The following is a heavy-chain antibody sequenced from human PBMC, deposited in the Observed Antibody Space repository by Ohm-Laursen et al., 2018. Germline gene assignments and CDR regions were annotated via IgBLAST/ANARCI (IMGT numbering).Heavy chain of an antibody. CDR1: GFSFSSYW. Sequence: GSLRLSCTASGFSFSSYWMNWVRQAPGKGLEWVANIKEDGSEKNYVDSVKGRFTTSRDNGKNSLYLQMNSLRAEDTAVYYCVKDAGGTYDYWGQGTLVTVSS. V-gene: IGHV3-7*01. J-gene: IGHJ4*02. CDR3: VKDAGGTYDY. CDR2: IKEDGSEK.